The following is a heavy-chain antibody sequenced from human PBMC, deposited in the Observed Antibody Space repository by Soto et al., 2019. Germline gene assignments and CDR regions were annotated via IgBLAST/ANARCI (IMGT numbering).Heavy chain of an antibody. CDR3: ARGQDIVLVPAAIYYYIGMDV. Sequence: ASVKVSCKASGYTFTGYYMHWVRQAPGQGLEWMGWINPNSGGTNYAQKFQGWVTMTRDTSISTAYMELSRLRSDDTAVYYCARGQDIVLVPAAIYYYIGMDVWGQGTTVTVS. V-gene: IGHV1-2*04. CDR2: INPNSGGT. D-gene: IGHD2-2*01. CDR1: GYTFTGYY. J-gene: IGHJ6*02.